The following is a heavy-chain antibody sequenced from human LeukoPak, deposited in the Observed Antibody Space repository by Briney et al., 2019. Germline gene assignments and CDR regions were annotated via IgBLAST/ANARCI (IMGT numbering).Heavy chain of an antibody. CDR2: IVVGSGNT. D-gene: IGHD3-22*01. CDR3: ARGMGFYYDSSGHNYYGLDV. Sequence: ASVKVSCKASGFAFTSSAVQWVRQARGQRLEWIGWIVVGSGNTNYAQKFQERVTITRDMSTSTAYMELSSLRSEDTAVYYCARGMGFYYDSSGHNYYGLDVWGQGTTVTVSS. J-gene: IGHJ6*02. V-gene: IGHV1-58*01. CDR1: GFAFTSSA.